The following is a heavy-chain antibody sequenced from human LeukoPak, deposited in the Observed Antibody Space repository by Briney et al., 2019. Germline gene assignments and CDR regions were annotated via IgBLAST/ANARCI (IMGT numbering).Heavy chain of an antibody. CDR1: GGTFSSYA. CDR3: ARDRAMRSHIRGFGELLRNYYYYGMDV. J-gene: IGHJ6*04. V-gene: IGHV1-69*01. D-gene: IGHD3-10*01. CDR2: IIPIFGTA. Sequence: SVKVSCKASGGTFSSYAISWVRQAPGQGLEWMGGIIPIFGTANYAQKFQGRVTITADESTSTAYMELSSLRSEDTAVYYCARDRAMRSHIRGFGELLRNYYYYGMDVWGKGTTVTVSS.